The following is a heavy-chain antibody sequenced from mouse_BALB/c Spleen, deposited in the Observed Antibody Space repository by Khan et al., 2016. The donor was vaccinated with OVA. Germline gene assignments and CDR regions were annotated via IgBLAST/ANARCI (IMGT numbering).Heavy chain of an antibody. J-gene: IGHJ3*01. D-gene: IGHD2-14*01. V-gene: IGHV1-85*01. CDR2: MFPGDGST. CDR3: ARGGYGGLAY. Sequence: QVQLKQSGAELVKPGASVKLSCKASGYTFTSYDINWVRQRPEQGLEWIGWMFPGDGSTKYNENFKGKATLTTDKSSSTAYMQLSRLTSEDSGACFCARGGYGGLAYWGQGTLVTVSA. CDR1: GYTFTSYD.